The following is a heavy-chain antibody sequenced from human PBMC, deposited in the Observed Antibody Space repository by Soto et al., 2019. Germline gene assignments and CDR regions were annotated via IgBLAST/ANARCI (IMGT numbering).Heavy chain of an antibody. Sequence: SETLSLTCAVYGGSFSGYYWSWIRQPPGKGLEWIGEINHSGSTNYNPSLKSRVTISVDTSKNQFSLKLSSGTAADTAVYYCARREKDRGYFDYWGQGTLVTVSS. D-gene: IGHD3-10*01. V-gene: IGHV4-34*01. CDR3: ARREKDRGYFDY. CDR1: GGSFSGYY. J-gene: IGHJ4*02. CDR2: INHSGST.